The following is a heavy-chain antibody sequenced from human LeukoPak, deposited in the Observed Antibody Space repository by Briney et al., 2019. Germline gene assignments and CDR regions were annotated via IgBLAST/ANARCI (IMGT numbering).Heavy chain of an antibody. D-gene: IGHD3-10*01. Sequence: SETLSLTCAVYGGSFSGYYWSWIRQPPGKGLEWIGEINHSGSTNYNPSLKSRVTISVDTSKNQFSLKLSSVTAADTAVYYCASGGVTMVRGRGTFDCWGQGTLVTVSS. CDR2: INHSGST. J-gene: IGHJ4*02. V-gene: IGHV4-34*01. CDR3: ASGGVTMVRGRGTFDC. CDR1: GGSFSGYY.